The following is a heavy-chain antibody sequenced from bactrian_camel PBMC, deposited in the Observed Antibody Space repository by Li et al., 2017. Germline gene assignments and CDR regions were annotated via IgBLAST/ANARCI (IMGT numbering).Heavy chain of an antibody. CDR2: IYSGGGEP. J-gene: IGHJ6*01. CDR3: ATGGAEYSSWYVPDYCY. CDR1: AYTSSTKY. V-gene: IGHV3S40*01. Sequence: VQLVESGGGSVQAGGSLRLSCAASAYTSSTKYMNYMAWFRQAPGKEREGVAVIYSGGGEPTYADSVKGRFTISRDNAKNTVYLQMNSLKSEDTALYYCATGGAEYSSWYVPDYCYWGQGTQVTVS. D-gene: IGHD6*01.